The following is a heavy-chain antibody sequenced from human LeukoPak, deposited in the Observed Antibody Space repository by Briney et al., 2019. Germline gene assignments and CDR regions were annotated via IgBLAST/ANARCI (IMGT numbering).Heavy chain of an antibody. CDR1: GFTLSDHY. V-gene: IGHV3-72*01. J-gene: IGHJ4*02. CDR2: TKNKANSYTT. Sequence: SGGALRLSCAASGFTLSDHYMDWVRQAPGKGLEWVGRTKNKANSYTTEYAASVKGRFTISRDDSRDSLHLLMNSLSTEDTAVYSCVRETYGSFDSWGQGTLVTV. CDR3: VRETYGSFDS. D-gene: IGHD4-17*01.